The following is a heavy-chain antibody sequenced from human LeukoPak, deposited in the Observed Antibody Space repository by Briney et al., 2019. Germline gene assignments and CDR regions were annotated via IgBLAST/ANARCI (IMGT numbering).Heavy chain of an antibody. Sequence: QSGRSLSLACPAYAFSVSIYAVGWVRQPAGGGLGWVASISGIGSATNSEDSVKCRLTISRDNSKNTLNLQMNRLRHEDTAIYYCAKAGSGVDTDMVPFSYFDYWGQGTLVTVSS. V-gene: IGHV3-23*01. CDR1: AFSVSIYA. J-gene: IGHJ4*02. CDR2: ISGIGSAT. D-gene: IGHD5-18*01. CDR3: AKAGSGVDTDMVPFSYFDY.